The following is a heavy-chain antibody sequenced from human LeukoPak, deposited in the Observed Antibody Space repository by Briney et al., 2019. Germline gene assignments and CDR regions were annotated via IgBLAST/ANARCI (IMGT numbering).Heavy chain of an antibody. CDR1: GFTFSSYT. Sequence: GGSLRLSCAASGFTFSSYTMNWVRQAPGKGLEWVSSISSTSTSIYNADSVRGRFTISRDNTKNSLYLQMDSLRADDTAVYYCARGFRAFDFWAQGTMVTVSS. CDR2: ISSTSTSI. V-gene: IGHV3-21*01. CDR3: ARGFRAFDF. J-gene: IGHJ3*01.